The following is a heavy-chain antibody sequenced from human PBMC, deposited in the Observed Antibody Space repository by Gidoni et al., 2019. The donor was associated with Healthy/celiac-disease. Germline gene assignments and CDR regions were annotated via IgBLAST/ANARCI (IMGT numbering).Heavy chain of an antibody. J-gene: IGHJ4*02. V-gene: IGHV3-23*01. CDR1: GSTFSSYA. D-gene: IGHD3-22*01. CDR2: SSCSGGST. CDR3: AKDRITYYYDSSDDY. Sequence: EVQLLESGGGLVQPGGSLRLSCAASGSTFSSYAMSWVRRAPGKGLEWVSASSCSGGSTYYADSVKGRFTISRDNSKNTLYLQMNSLRAEDTAVYYCAKDRITYYYDSSDDYWGQGTLVTVST.